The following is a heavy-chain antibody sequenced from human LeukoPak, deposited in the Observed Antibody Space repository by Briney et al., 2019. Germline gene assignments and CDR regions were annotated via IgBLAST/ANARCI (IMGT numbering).Heavy chain of an antibody. Sequence: GGSLRLSCAASGFTFSNAWMSWVRQAPGKGLEWVSYISSSGSTIYYADSVKGRFTISRDNAKNSLYLQMNSLRAEDTAVYYCARNAQDYYGSGPLHYWGQGTLVTVSS. D-gene: IGHD3-10*01. J-gene: IGHJ4*02. CDR3: ARNAQDYYGSGPLHY. CDR2: ISSSGSTI. CDR1: GFTFSNAW. V-gene: IGHV3-11*04.